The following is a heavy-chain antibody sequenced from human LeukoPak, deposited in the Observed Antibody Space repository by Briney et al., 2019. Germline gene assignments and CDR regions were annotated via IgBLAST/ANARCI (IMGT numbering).Heavy chain of an antibody. Sequence: GRSLRLSCAASGFTFSSYAMPWVRQAPGKGLEWVAVISYDGSNKYYADSVKGRFTISRDNAKNTLYLQMNSLRAEDTAVYYCARDGSGSHLDFDYWGQGTLVTVSS. J-gene: IGHJ4*02. D-gene: IGHD1-26*01. CDR1: GFTFSSYA. CDR3: ARDGSGSHLDFDY. CDR2: ISYDGSNK. V-gene: IGHV3-30-3*01.